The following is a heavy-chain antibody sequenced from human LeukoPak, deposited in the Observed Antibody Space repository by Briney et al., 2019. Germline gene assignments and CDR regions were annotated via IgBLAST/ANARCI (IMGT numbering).Heavy chain of an antibody. Sequence: PGGSLRLSCAASGFTFSSYAMSWVRQAPGKGLEWVSAISGSGGSTYYADSVKGRFTISRDNSKNTLYLQMNSLRAEDTAVNYCAKVSPRVYYYDSSGYYPAWGQGTLVTVSS. CDR3: AKVSPRVYYYDSSGYYPA. J-gene: IGHJ4*02. D-gene: IGHD3-22*01. V-gene: IGHV3-23*01. CDR2: ISGSGGST. CDR1: GFTFSSYA.